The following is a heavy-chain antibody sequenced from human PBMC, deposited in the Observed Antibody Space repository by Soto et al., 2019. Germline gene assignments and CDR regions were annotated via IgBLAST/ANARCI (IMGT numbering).Heavy chain of an antibody. CDR1: GYSLTNYS. Sequence: ASVKVSCKASGYSLTNYSMHWVRQAPGQGLEWMGITNPSDGSTSYAQLVQGRVPTCSEPSTSTVYVEMGSLTSEDTAMYHCSSSYVTSRPIDFWGQGTLVTV. CDR3: SSSYVTSRPIDF. J-gene: IGHJ4*02. D-gene: IGHD3-10*02. CDR2: TNPSDGST. V-gene: IGHV1-46*03.